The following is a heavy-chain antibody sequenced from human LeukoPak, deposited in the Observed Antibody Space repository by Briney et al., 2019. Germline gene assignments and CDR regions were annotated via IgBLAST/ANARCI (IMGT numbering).Heavy chain of an antibody. CDR3: ARAADYGEFFDY. CDR2: ISSSSSYK. CDR1: GFTISSYS. J-gene: IGHJ4*02. D-gene: IGHD4-17*01. Sequence: PGGSLRLSCGASGFTISSYSMSWVRQAPGKGLEWVSYISSSSSYKYYADSVKGRFTISRDNAKNSLYLQMNSLRAEDTAVYYCARAADYGEFFDYWGQGTLVTVSS. V-gene: IGHV3-21*01.